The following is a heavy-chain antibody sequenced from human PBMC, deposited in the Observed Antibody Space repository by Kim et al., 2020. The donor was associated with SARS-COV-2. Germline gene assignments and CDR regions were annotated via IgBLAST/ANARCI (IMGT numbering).Heavy chain of an antibody. CDR1: GYTLTGYS. D-gene: IGHD1-26*01. V-gene: IGHV1-2*06. CDR2: INPDSGGP. Sequence: ASVKVSCKASGYTLTGYSMHWVRQAPGQGLEWMGRINPDSGGPKHAQKFKGRVTMTRDTSISTAYMELGSLRSDDTAVYYCAKAGSYLYSNFDYWGQGTPVTVSS. CDR3: AKAGSYLYSNFDY. J-gene: IGHJ4*02.